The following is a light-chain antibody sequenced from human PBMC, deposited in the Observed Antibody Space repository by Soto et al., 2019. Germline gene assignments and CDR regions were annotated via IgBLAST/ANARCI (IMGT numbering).Light chain of an antibody. CDR3: QQYYSSPQT. J-gene: IGKJ4*01. V-gene: IGKV4-1*01. CDR1: QSVLYSSSNKNY. Sequence: DIVMTQSPDSLAVSLGERATINCKSSQSVLYSSSNKNYLAWYQQKPGQPPKLLISWASTRESGVPDRFSGSGSGTDFTLTISSLQAEDVAVYYCQQYYSSPQTFGGGTKVEIK. CDR2: WAS.